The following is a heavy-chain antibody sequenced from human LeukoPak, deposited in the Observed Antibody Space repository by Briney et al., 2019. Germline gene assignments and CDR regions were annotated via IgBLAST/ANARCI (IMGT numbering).Heavy chain of an antibody. D-gene: IGHD1-26*01. Sequence: SETLSLTCTVSGYSISSGYYWGWIRQPPGKGLEWIGSIYHSGSTYYNPSLKSRVTISVDTSKNQFSLKLSSVTAADTAVYYCARVRRELRDDDAFDIWGQGTMVTVSS. V-gene: IGHV4-38-2*02. J-gene: IGHJ3*02. CDR3: ARVRRELRDDDAFDI. CDR1: GYSISSGYY. CDR2: IYHSGST.